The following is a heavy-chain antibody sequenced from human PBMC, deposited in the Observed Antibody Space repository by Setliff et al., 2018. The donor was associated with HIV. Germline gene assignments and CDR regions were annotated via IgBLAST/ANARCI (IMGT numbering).Heavy chain of an antibody. CDR3: VIHVWSDDFLVPGWFDS. J-gene: IGHJ5*01. Sequence: PSETLSLTCTVSGGSIIDSRYFWGWIRQPPGKGLEWIGSVYYSGITYYSSSLKSRVTVSVDTSRIQFSLKLTSVIAADTAVYKCVIHVWSDDFLVPGWFDSWSQGTLVTVSS. V-gene: IGHV4-39*01. D-gene: IGHD3-3*01. CDR2: VYYSGIT. CDR1: GGSIIDSRYF.